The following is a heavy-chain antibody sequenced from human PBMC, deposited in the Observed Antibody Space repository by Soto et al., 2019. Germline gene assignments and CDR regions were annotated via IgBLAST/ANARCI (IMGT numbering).Heavy chain of an antibody. CDR3: AKVLNYYDSSGYYYGDYYYGMDV. D-gene: IGHD3-22*01. CDR2: ISGSGGST. J-gene: IGHJ6*02. Sequence: VGPLRLSSAASGCTFSSYAMSCVRQAPGKGLEWVSAISGSGGSTYYADSVKGRFTISRDNSKNTLYLQMNSLRAEDTAVYYCAKVLNYYDSSGYYYGDYYYGMDVWGQGTTVTVSS. CDR1: GCTFSSYA. V-gene: IGHV3-23*01.